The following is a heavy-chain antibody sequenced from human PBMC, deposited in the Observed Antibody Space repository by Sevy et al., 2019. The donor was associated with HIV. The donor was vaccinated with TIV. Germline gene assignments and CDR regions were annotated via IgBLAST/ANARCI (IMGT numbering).Heavy chain of an antibody. CDR3: ARDLEEWDLRYLGY. V-gene: IGHV3-33*01. D-gene: IGHD1-26*01. CDR2: IWYGGKNA. Sequence: GGSLRLSCAASGFTFSNFGMHWARQVPGGGLEWVAIIWYGGKNAYYADSVKGRFTISRDNSKNTLYLQMNNLRAEDTAVYYCARDLEEWDLRYLGYWCQGTLVTVYS. CDR1: GFTFSNFG. J-gene: IGHJ4*02.